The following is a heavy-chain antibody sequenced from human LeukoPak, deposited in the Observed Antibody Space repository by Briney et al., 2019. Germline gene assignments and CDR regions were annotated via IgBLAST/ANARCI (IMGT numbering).Heavy chain of an antibody. CDR2: ISAYNGNT. CDR3: AIYGGTGDY. V-gene: IGHV1-18*01. Sequence: ASVKVSCKASGYTFTSYGISWVRQAPGQGLEWMGWISAYNGNTNYAQKFQGRVTMTRNTSISTAYMELSSLRSEDTAVYYCAIYGGTGDYWGQGTLVTVSS. D-gene: IGHD4-23*01. CDR1: GYTFTSYG. J-gene: IGHJ4*02.